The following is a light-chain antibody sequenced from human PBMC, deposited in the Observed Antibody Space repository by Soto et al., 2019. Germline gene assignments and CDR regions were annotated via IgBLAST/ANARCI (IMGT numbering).Light chain of an antibody. CDR2: GTS. Sequence: ELVLTQSPGTLSLSPGERATLSCRASQSVSSSYLAWYQQKPGQAPRLLIYGTSSRATGIPDRFSGGGSGTDFTLTISRLEPEDFAVYYCQHYGSSLWTFGQGTKV. CDR1: QSVSSSY. J-gene: IGKJ1*01. V-gene: IGKV3-20*01. CDR3: QHYGSSLWT.